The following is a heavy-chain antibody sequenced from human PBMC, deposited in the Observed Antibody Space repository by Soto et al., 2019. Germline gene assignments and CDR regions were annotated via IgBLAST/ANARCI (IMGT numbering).Heavy chain of an antibody. Sequence: ASVKVSCKASGYTFTSYDINWVRQATGQGLEWMGWMNPNSGNTGYAQKFQGRVTMTRNTSISTAYMELSSLRSEDTAVYYCAVGVLDCSSTSCYLNWFDPWGQGTLVTVSS. V-gene: IGHV1-8*01. D-gene: IGHD2-2*01. CDR3: AVGVLDCSSTSCYLNWFDP. CDR2: MNPNSGNT. CDR1: GYTFTSYD. J-gene: IGHJ5*02.